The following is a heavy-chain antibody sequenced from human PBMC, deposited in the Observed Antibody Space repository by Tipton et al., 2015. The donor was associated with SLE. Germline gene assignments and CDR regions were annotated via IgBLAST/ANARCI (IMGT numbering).Heavy chain of an antibody. CDR2: TTHSGKT. D-gene: IGHD3-3*01. CDR1: RGSFSGYY. Sequence: TLSLTCAVYRGSFSGYYWSWIRRPPGKGLEWIGETTHSGKTNYNPSLKSRVTISADTSKNQFSLKLTSVTVADTAVYYCARVATIFGVRTPFMDVWGKGTTVTVSS. J-gene: IGHJ6*03. V-gene: IGHV4-34*01. CDR3: ARVATIFGVRTPFMDV.